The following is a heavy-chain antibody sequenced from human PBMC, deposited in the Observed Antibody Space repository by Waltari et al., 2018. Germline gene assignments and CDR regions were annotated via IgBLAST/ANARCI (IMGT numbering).Heavy chain of an antibody. Sequence: EVQLVESGGGLVQTGGSLRLSCAASGFGFSNYWMDWVRQVPGKGLVGVVSTKKEGSGTAYADCVEGRLTISRDNAKSTLHLQMTSLTAEDTAVYYCVREKDLGGTCVFDFWGRGTLVTVSS. J-gene: IGHJ4*02. CDR2: TKKEGSGT. CDR3: VREKDLGGTCVFDF. D-gene: IGHD1-26*01. CDR1: GFGFSNYW. V-gene: IGHV3-74*01.